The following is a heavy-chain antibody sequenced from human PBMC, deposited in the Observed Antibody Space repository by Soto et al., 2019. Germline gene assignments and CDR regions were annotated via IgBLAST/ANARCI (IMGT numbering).Heavy chain of an antibody. CDR2: IKQDGSEK. CDR1: GFTFSSYW. Sequence: EVQLVESGGGLVQPGGSLRLSCAASGFTFSSYWMSWVRQAPGKGLEWVANIKQDGSEKYYVDSVKGRFTISRDNAXTXLCXQMNSRRAEETAVYYCARGGVGDYVGFYYYYGMDVWGQGTTVTVSS. CDR3: ARGGVGDYVGFYYYYGMDV. J-gene: IGHJ6*02. D-gene: IGHD4-17*01. V-gene: IGHV3-7*04.